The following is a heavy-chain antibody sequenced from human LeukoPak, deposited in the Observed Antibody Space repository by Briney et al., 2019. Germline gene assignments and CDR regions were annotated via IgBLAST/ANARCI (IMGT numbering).Heavy chain of an antibody. D-gene: IGHD2-2*01. CDR2: INHSGST. V-gene: IGHV4-34*01. Sequence: SETLSLTCAVYGGSFSGYYWSWIRQPPGKGLEWIGEINHSGSTNYNPSLKSRVTISVDTSKNQFSLKLSSVTAADTAVYYCARGAMGPRTSFEYWGQGTLVTVSS. CDR3: ARGAMGPRTSFEY. CDR1: GGSFSGYY. J-gene: IGHJ4*02.